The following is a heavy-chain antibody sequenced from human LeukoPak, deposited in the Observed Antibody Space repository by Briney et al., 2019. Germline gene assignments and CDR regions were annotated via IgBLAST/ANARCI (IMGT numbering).Heavy chain of an antibody. V-gene: IGHV3-23*01. D-gene: IGHD3-10*01. CDR3: ARERVSGTPTYYFDY. CDR1: GLIFSLFA. CDR2: IGGGGEST. Sequence: PGGSLSLSCAACGLIFSLFAMIWVRQAPGKGLEWVSNIGGGGESTYYADSVKGRFTISRDNSKNTLYLQMVSLGREDTAVYYCARERVSGTPTYYFDYWGQGTLVTVSS. J-gene: IGHJ4*02.